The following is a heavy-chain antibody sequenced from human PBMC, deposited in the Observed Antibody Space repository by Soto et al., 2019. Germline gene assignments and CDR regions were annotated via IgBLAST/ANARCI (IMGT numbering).Heavy chain of an antibody. V-gene: IGHV3-23*01. D-gene: IGHD6-19*01. CDR3: AKASSRAWGIFDY. J-gene: IGHJ4*02. CDR1: GFTFSNYA. CDR2: ISSSSRNT. Sequence: EVQLLESGGGLVQPGGSLRLSCAASGFTFSNYAMTWVSQAPGKGLEWVSAISSSSRNTFFADSVRGRFTISRDNSENTLYLQINSLRADDTAVYYCAKASSRAWGIFDYWGQGTPITVSS.